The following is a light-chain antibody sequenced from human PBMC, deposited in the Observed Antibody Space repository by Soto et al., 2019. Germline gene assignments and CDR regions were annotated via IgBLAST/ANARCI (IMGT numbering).Light chain of an antibody. V-gene: IGKV3-11*01. CDR3: QQRSNWAWT. Sequence: EIVLTQSPATLSLSPGERATLSCRASQSVSSYLAWYQQKPGQAPRPLIYDASNRATGIPARFSGSGSGTDFTLTISSLEPEDFAVYYCQQRSNWAWTFGQGTKVEIK. CDR2: DAS. CDR1: QSVSSY. J-gene: IGKJ1*01.